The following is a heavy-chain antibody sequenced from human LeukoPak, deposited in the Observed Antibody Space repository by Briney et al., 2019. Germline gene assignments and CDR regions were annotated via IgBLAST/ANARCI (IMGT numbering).Heavy chain of an antibody. CDR2: INPNSGGT. D-gene: IGHD2-2*01. Sequence: ASVKASCKASGYTFTGYYMHWVRQAPGQGLEWMGWINPNSGGTNYAQKFQGRVTMTRDTSISTAYMELSRLRSDDTAVYYCARGKGRVPAAQSGAFDIWGQGTMVTVSS. V-gene: IGHV1-2*02. J-gene: IGHJ3*02. CDR1: GYTFTGYY. CDR3: ARGKGRVPAAQSGAFDI.